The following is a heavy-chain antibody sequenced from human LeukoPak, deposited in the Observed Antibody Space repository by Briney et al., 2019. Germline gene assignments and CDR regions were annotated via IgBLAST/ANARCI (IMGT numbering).Heavy chain of an antibody. CDR3: ARDPGGSSGYYNYYFDY. V-gene: IGHV1-69*01. Sequence: SVKVSCKASGGTFSSYAISWVRQAPGQGLEWMGGIIPIFGTANYAQKFQGRVTITADESTSTAYMELSSLRSEDTAVYYCARDPGGSSGYYNYYFDYWGQGTLVTVSS. CDR1: GGTFSSYA. CDR2: IIPIFGTA. J-gene: IGHJ4*02. D-gene: IGHD3-22*01.